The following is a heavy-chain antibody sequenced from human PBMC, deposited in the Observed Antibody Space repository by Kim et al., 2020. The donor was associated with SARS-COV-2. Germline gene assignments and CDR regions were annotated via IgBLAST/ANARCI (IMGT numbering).Heavy chain of an antibody. J-gene: IGHJ5*02. CDR2: IYSSGST. CDR3: SRRGKLGTFTDWFVP. Sequence: SETLSLTCTVSGGSISSDYWNWLRQPAGKGVEWIGRIYSSGSTNYNPSLKSRVTMSVDTSKNQFSLKLSSVTAADTAVYYCSRRGKLGTFTDWFVPWGQGTLVTVSS. V-gene: IGHV4-4*07. CDR1: GGSISSDY. D-gene: IGHD3-10*01.